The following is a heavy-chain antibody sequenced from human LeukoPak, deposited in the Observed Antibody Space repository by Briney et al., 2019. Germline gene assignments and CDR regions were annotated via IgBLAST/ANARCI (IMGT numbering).Heavy chain of an antibody. Sequence: SETLSLTCTVSGGSISSGSYYWSWIRQPAGKGLEWIGRIYTSGSTNYNPSLKSRVTISVDTSKNQFSLKLSSVTAADTAVYYCARDLTVTVGGLSGYSSSWSYYYYMDVWGKGTTVTISS. J-gene: IGHJ6*03. CDR3: ARDLTVTVGGLSGYSSSWSYYYYMDV. D-gene: IGHD6-13*01. CDR1: GGSISSGSYY. V-gene: IGHV4-61*02. CDR2: IYTSGST.